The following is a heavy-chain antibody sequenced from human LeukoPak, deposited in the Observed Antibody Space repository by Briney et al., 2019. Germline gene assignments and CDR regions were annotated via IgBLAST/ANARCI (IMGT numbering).Heavy chain of an antibody. CDR3: ARGPRRGYSYGAYFDY. V-gene: IGHV4-34*01. Sequence: SETLSLTCAVYGGSFSGYYWSWIRQPPGKGLEWIGEINHSGSTNYNPSLKSRVTISVDASKNQFSLKLSSVTAADTAVYYCARGPRRGYSYGAYFDYWGQGTLVTVSS. J-gene: IGHJ4*02. CDR1: GGSFSGYY. CDR2: INHSGST. D-gene: IGHD5-18*01.